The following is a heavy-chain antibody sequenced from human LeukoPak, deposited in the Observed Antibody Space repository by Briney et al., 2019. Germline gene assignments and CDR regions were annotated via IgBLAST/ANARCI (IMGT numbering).Heavy chain of an antibody. J-gene: IGHJ4*02. Sequence: GGSLRLSCAASGFAFSSYWMHWVRQPPGKGLVWVSRINSDGGSTTYADSVKGRFTISRDNARNTLYLQMNSLRAEDTAVYYCARSPYGGYGDNWGQGTLVTVSS. D-gene: IGHD4-17*01. CDR1: GFAFSSYW. CDR2: INSDGGST. V-gene: IGHV3-74*01. CDR3: ARSPYGGYGDN.